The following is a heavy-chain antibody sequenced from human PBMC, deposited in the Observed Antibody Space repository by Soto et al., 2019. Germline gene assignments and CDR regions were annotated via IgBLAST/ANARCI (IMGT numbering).Heavy chain of an antibody. CDR2: ISVSGDNI. Sequence: PXESLTLSFLASGFIVNSFNMNWIRRAPGRGLEWVASISVSGDNIYYGDSVQGRFTISRDNSKRSVFLDLSSLRVEDTAVYYCARDLGLLKSLFDYWGQGTLVTVS. CDR3: ARDLGLLKSLFDY. D-gene: IGHD3-16*01. J-gene: IGHJ4*02. CDR1: GFIVNSFN. V-gene: IGHV3-21*01.